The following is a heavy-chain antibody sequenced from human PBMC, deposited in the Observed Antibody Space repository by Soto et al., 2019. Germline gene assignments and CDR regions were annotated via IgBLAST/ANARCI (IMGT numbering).Heavy chain of an antibody. J-gene: IGHJ6*02. D-gene: IGHD2-2*01. CDR2: IIPIFGTA. CDR1: GGTFSSYA. Sequence: ASVKVSCKASGGTFSSYAISWVRQAPGQGLEWMGGIIPIFGTANYAQKFQGRVTITADESTSTAYMELSSLRSEDTAVYYCARENVVVPAAFYYYYGMDVWGQGTTVTVSS. CDR3: ARENVVVPAAFYYYYGMDV. V-gene: IGHV1-69*13.